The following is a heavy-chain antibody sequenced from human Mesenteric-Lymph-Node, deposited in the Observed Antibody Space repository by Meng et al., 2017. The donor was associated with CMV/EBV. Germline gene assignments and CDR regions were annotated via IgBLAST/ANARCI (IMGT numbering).Heavy chain of an antibody. Sequence: GESLKISCAASGFTVSSNYMSWVRQAPGKGLEWVAFIWYDGSNKYYADSVKGRFTISRDNSKNTLYLQMNSLRAEDTAVYYCAKSITNFGVVINLMGGSDYWGQGTLVTVSS. CDR2: IWYDGSNK. J-gene: IGHJ4*02. V-gene: IGHV3-30*02. CDR1: GFTVSSNY. CDR3: AKSITNFGVVINLMGGSDY. D-gene: IGHD3-3*01.